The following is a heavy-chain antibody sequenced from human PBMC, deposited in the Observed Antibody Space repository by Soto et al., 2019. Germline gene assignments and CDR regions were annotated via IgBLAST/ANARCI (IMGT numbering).Heavy chain of an antibody. V-gene: IGHV3-30*03. D-gene: IGHD4-17*01. J-gene: IGHJ3*02. CDR3: ATLATTYYGPDTAAFDI. CDR1: GFTFSSYG. Sequence: GGSLRLSCAASGFTFSSYGMHWVRQAPGKGLEWVAVISYDGSNKYYADSVKGRFTISRDNSKNTLYLQMNSLRAEDTAVYYCATLATTYYGPDTAAFDIWGQGTMVTVSS. CDR2: ISYDGSNK.